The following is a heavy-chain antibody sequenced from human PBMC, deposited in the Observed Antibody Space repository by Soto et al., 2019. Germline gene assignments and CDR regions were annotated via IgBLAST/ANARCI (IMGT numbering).Heavy chain of an antibody. Sequence: EVQLVESGGGLVQPGGSLSLSCAASGFTFSSYSMNWVRQAPGKGLEWVSYISSSSTIYYADSVKGRFTISRDNAKNSLYLQMNSLRDEDTAVYYCAREGGSLNWFDPWGPGTLVSVSS. CDR3: AREGGSLNWFDP. CDR2: ISSSSTI. D-gene: IGHD1-26*01. J-gene: IGHJ5*02. CDR1: GFTFSSYS. V-gene: IGHV3-48*02.